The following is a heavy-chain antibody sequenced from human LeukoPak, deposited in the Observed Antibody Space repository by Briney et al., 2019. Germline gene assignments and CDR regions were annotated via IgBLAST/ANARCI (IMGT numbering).Heavy chain of an antibody. CDR2: ISGSGDST. CDR1: GFTFSTYW. V-gene: IGHV3-23*01. Sequence: PGGSLRLSCGASGFTFSTYWMSWVRQAPGKGLQWVSAISGSGDSTYYADSVQGRFTISRDNSKNTLYLQMNSLRAEDTAVYYCAKDRYYGSGNYYREFDYWGQGTLVTVSS. CDR3: AKDRYYGSGNYYREFDY. J-gene: IGHJ4*02. D-gene: IGHD3-10*01.